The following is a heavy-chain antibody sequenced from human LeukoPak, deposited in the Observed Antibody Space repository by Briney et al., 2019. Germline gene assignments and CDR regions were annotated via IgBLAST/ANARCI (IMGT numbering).Heavy chain of an antibody. CDR3: ARERGVRGVIDY. Sequence: GGSLRLSCAASGFTFSSNYMSWVRQAPGKGLEWVSVIYSGGSTYYADSVKGRFTISRDNSKNTLYLQMNSLRAEDTAVYYCARERGVRGVIDYWGQGTLVTVSS. J-gene: IGHJ4*02. CDR1: GFTFSSNY. V-gene: IGHV3-53*01. D-gene: IGHD3-10*01. CDR2: IYSGGST.